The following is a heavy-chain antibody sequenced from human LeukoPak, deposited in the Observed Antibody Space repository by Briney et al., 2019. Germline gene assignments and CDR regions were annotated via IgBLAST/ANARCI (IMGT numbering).Heavy chain of an antibody. CDR1: GGSISTYY. J-gene: IGHJ5*02. D-gene: IGHD3-9*01. CDR2: MYYSGSA. CDR3: ARGDILTGYYKSYNWFDP. Sequence: SETLSLTCSVSGGSISTYYWSWIRQPPGKGLEWIGYMYYSGSANYNPSLKSRVTISVDTSKNQFSLKLSSVTAADTAVYYCARGDILTGYYKSYNWFDPWGQGTLVTVSS. V-gene: IGHV4-59*01.